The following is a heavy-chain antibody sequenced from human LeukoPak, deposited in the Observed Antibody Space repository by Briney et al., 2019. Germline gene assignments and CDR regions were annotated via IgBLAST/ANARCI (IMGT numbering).Heavy chain of an antibody. CDR1: GYTFISYG. CDR2: ISAYNGNT. J-gene: IGHJ4*02. V-gene: IGHV1-18*01. D-gene: IGHD4-17*01. Sequence: ASVKVSCKASGYTFISYGISWVRQAPGQGLEWMGWISAYNGNTNYAQKLQGRVTMTTDTSTSTAYMELRSLRSGDTAVYYCARALHTTGWSNWGQGTLVTVSS. CDR3: ARALHTTGWSN.